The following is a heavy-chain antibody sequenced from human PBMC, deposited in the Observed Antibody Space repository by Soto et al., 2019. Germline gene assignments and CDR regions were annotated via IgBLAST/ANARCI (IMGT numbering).Heavy chain of an antibody. CDR1: GFSFSRFS. V-gene: IGHV3-48*04. D-gene: IGHD3-10*01. J-gene: IGHJ4*02. CDR3: ARLGDYGSGSY. CDR2: ISGSGTTT. Sequence: EVHLVESGGDLVQPGGTLRLSCAASGFSFSRFSMNWVRQAPGKGMEWVSYISGSGTTTYYADSVTGRFTISRDNAKNSLYLQMNSLQAEDTAVYYCARLGDYGSGSYWGQGTLVTVSS.